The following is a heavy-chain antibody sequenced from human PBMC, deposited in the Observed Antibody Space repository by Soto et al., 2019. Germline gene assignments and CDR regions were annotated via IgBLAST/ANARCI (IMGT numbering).Heavy chain of an antibody. D-gene: IGHD3-10*01. Sequence: GSLRLSCAASGFTFSSYAMSWVRQAPGKGLEWVSAISGSGGSTYYADSVKGRFTISRDNSKNTLYLQMNSLRAEDTAVYYCAKIRITIIPGVIRNWFDPWGQGTLVTVSS. CDR1: GFTFSSYA. J-gene: IGHJ5*02. V-gene: IGHV3-23*01. CDR3: AKIRITIIPGVIRNWFDP. CDR2: ISGSGGST.